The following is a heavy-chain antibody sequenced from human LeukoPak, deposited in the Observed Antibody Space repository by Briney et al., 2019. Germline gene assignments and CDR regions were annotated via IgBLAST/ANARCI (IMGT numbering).Heavy chain of an antibody. CDR1: GGTFSSYA. D-gene: IGHD3-9*01. Sequence: GASVKVSCKASGGTFSSYAISWVRQAPGQGLEWMGGIIPIFGTANYAQKFQGRVTITADESTSTAYMEPSSLRSEDTAVYYCARDYDILTGYNYDAFDIWGQGTMVTVSS. CDR3: ARDYDILTGYNYDAFDI. V-gene: IGHV1-69*13. CDR2: IIPIFGTA. J-gene: IGHJ3*02.